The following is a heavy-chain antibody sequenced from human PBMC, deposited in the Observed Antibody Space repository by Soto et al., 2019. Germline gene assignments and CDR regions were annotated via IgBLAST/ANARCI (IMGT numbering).Heavy chain of an antibody. V-gene: IGHV5-51*01. J-gene: IGHJ3*02. CDR2: IYPGDSDS. Sequence: PGGSLKISCTVSGYSFTSYCIGWVCQMPGKGLDWMGIIYPGDSDSRYSSALQGQVTISADKSIISAYLQWTGLKASDTAMYYCARQKDFYCDSSGYGAFDIWGQGTMVTVSS. CDR1: GYSFTSYC. D-gene: IGHD3-22*01. CDR3: ARQKDFYCDSSGYGAFDI.